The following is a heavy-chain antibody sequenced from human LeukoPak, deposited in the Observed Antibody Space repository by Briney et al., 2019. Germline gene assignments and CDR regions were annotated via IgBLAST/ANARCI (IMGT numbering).Heavy chain of an antibody. CDR3: ARDREYSSSSGSFDY. Sequence: PGGSLRLSCAASGFTFSSYSMNWVRQAPGKGLEWVSSISSSSSYIYYADSVKGRFTISRDNAKNSLYLQMNSLRAEDTAVYYCARDREYSSSSGSFDYWGQGTLVTVSS. D-gene: IGHD6-6*01. CDR2: ISSSSSYI. J-gene: IGHJ4*02. CDR1: GFTFSSYS. V-gene: IGHV3-21*01.